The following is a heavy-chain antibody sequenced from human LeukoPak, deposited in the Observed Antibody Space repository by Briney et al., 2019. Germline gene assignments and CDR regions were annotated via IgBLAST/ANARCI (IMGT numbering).Heavy chain of an antibody. V-gene: IGHV4-34*01. Sequence: PSETLSLTCAVYGGSFSGYYWSWLRPPPGKGLEWIGEINHSGRTNYNPSLKSRVTTTVNTSTKQFSLKLSSATAANTAVYYCGRGKNWPIFDYWGQGTLVTVSS. CDR2: INHSGRT. J-gene: IGHJ4*02. CDR1: GGSFSGYY. CDR3: GRGKNWPIFDY. D-gene: IGHD1-1*01.